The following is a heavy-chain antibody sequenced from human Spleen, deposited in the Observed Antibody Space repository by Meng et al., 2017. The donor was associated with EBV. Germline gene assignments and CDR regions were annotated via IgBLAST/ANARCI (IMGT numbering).Heavy chain of an antibody. V-gene: IGHV3-74*01. J-gene: IGHJ4*02. CDR1: GFSFISYW. Sequence: EVELGGSGGAVVQPGESRRLSCAASGFSFISYWMHWVRLIPGKGLVWVSRINEDGATTTYADSVKGRFTISRDNAKNTLYLQMNSLRAEDTALYYCSRDLAGSDDFWGQGTLVTVSS. CDR3: SRDLAGSDDF. CDR2: INEDGATT. D-gene: IGHD1-14*01.